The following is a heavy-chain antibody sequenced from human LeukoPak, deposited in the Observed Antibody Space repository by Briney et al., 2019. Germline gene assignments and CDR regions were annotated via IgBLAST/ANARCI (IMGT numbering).Heavy chain of an antibody. D-gene: IGHD3-10*01. Sequence: SETLSLTCTVSGGSISSYYWSWIRQPPGKGLEWIGYIYYSGSTNYNPSLKSRVTISVDTSKNQFSLKLSPVTAADTAVYYCARDRPRRITMVRGPFSSYGMDVWGQGTTVTVSS. CDR1: GGSISSYY. J-gene: IGHJ6*02. CDR3: ARDRPRRITMVRGPFSSYGMDV. CDR2: IYYSGST. V-gene: IGHV4-59*01.